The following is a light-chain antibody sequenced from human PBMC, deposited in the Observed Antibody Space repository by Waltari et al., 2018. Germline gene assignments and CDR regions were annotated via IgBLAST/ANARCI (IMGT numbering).Light chain of an antibody. CDR2: SNN. V-gene: IGLV1-44*01. CDR1: SSNIGSNT. Sequence: QSVLTQPPSASGTPGQRVTISCSGSSSNIGSNTVNWYQQLPGTAPKLLIYSNNLRPSGVPDRFSVSKSGTSASLAISGLQSEDEADYYCAAWDDSLNGWVFGGGTKLTVL. J-gene: IGLJ3*02. CDR3: AAWDDSLNGWV.